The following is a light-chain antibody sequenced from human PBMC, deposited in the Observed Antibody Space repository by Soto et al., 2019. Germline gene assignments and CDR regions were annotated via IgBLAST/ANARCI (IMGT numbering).Light chain of an antibody. V-gene: IGKV3-15*01. CDR1: QSVISD. CDR2: GAS. J-gene: IGKJ1*01. Sequence: EIVMTQSPATLSVSPGERATLSCRAGQSVISDLAWYHQKPGQAPRLLIYGASTRATGIPARFSGSGSGTEFTLTINSLQSEDFAVYYCQQYNNWPRTFGQGTKVDIK. CDR3: QQYNNWPRT.